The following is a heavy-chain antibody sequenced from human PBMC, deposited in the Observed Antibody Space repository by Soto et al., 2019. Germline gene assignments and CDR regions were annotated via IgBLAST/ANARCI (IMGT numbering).Heavy chain of an antibody. V-gene: IGHV3-15*01. CDR3: TTRSHRWLAYYFDY. D-gene: IGHD6-19*01. CDR2: IKSRTDGGTT. Sequence: WGSLRLSCAASGFTFNNSWMSLVRHSPWKWLEWVGRIKSRTDGGTTDYAAPVKGRFTISRDDSKNTLYLQMNSLKTEDKDVYYCTTRSHRWLAYYFDYWGQGTLVTVSS. J-gene: IGHJ4*02. CDR1: GFTFNNSW.